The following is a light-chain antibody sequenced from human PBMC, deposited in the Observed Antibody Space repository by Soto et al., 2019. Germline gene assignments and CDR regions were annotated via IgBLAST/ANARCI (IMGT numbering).Light chain of an antibody. V-gene: IGKV3-15*01. CDR3: DQYNVWPRT. CDR1: QSVSNV. CDR2: GAS. J-gene: IGKJ1*01. Sequence: ELVMTQSPGAVSVSAEKRVTLSCRDWQSVSNVLALIQQKPCQPPRLLIYGASTRATGIPASFTGSGFGTDFTLTISRLHSEDFAVYSCDQYNVWPRTFGQGNKVAIK.